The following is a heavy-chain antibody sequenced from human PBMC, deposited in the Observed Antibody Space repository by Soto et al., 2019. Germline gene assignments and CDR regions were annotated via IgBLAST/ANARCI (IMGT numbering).Heavy chain of an antibody. Sequence: QVQLVQSGAEVTRPGASVKVSCKASGYSFISHYIHWVRQAPGQGLEWMGFINPICGSATLAQKFQGRVTMTRDTSTSTVYMELTILRSEDAAVYYCARDYLSSKLSLSYFDFWGQGTLVTVSS. J-gene: IGHJ4*02. CDR1: GYSFISHY. CDR2: INPICGSA. D-gene: IGHD2-2*01. V-gene: IGHV1-46*01. CDR3: ARDYLSSKLSLSYFDF.